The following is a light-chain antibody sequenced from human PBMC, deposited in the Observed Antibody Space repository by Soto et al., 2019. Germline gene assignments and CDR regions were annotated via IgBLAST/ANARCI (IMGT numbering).Light chain of an antibody. CDR3: QQGHNWPLT. CDR2: DTS. Sequence: EIGLTQSPATLSLSPGDRATLSCRASQSVSRYLAWYQQKPGQAPRLLIHDTSTRATGVPDTFSGSGSGTEFTLTISGLQSEDFAVYYCQQGHNWPLTFGQGTRLEI. V-gene: IGKV3-11*01. CDR1: QSVSRY. J-gene: IGKJ2*01.